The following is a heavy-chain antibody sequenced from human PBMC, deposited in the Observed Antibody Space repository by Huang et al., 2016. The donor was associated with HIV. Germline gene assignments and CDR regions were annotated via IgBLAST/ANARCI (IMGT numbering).Heavy chain of an antibody. D-gene: IGHD6-19*01. CDR2: LNPNSGKT. CDR1: GYIFSNYD. CDR3: ARLTSGWYQDY. Sequence: QVQLVQSGPEVKKPGASVKVSSQTSGYIFSNYDINWVRQAPGQGPQWMGWLNPNSGKTAYGQNFQGRVTLTRSTSTGAAYMVLNSLTSQDTAVYYCARLTSGWYQDYWGQGTLVTVSS. V-gene: IGHV1-8*01. J-gene: IGHJ4*02.